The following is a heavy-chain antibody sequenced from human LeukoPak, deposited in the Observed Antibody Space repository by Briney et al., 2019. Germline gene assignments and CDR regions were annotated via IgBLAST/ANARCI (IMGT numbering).Heavy chain of an antibody. J-gene: IGHJ4*02. D-gene: IGHD6-19*01. CDR2: ISGSGGST. CDR1: GFTFSSYA. V-gene: IGHV3-23*01. Sequence: AGGSLRLSCAASGFTFSSYAMSWVRQAPGKGLEWVPAISGSGGSTYYADSVKGRFTISRDNSKNTLYLQMNSLRAEDTAVYYCAGRGIGYSSGWYVDFDYWGQGTLVTVSS. CDR3: AGRGIGYSSGWYVDFDY.